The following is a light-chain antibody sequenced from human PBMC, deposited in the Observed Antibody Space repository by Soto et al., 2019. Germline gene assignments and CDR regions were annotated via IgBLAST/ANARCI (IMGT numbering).Light chain of an antibody. CDR2: SNN. CDR3: AAWDDSLSGRVV. Sequence: QPVLTQPPSASGTPGQRVTISCSGSSSNIGSYYVYWYQQLPGTAPKVLIYSNNQRPSGVPDRFSGSKSGTSASLAISGLRSEDEADYCCAAWDDSLSGRVVFGGGTKLTVL. J-gene: IGLJ2*01. V-gene: IGLV1-47*02. CDR1: SSNIGSYY.